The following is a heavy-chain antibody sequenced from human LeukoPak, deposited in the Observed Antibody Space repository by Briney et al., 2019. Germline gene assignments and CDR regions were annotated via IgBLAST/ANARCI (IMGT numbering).Heavy chain of an antibody. CDR2: ISSSSSYI. CDR1: GFTFSSYS. J-gene: IGHJ6*03. CDR3: ARADVDTAMAPYYYYYMDV. V-gene: IGHV3-21*01. Sequence: GGSLRLSCAASGFTFSSYSMNWVRQAPGKGLEWVSSISSSSSYIYYADSVKGRFTISRDNAKNSLYRQMNSLRAEDTAVYYCARADVDTAMAPYYYYYMDVWGKGTTVTVSS. D-gene: IGHD5-18*01.